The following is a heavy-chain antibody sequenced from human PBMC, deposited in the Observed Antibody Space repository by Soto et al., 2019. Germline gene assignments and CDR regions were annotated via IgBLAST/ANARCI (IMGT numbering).Heavy chain of an antibody. CDR1: GYTFTSYG. V-gene: IGHV1-18*04. Sequence: GASVKVSCKASGYTFTSYGISWVRQAPGQGLEWMGWISAYNGNTNYAQKLQGRVTMTTDTSTSTAYMELRSLRSDDTAVYYCARDEEQLARGWFDPWGQGTLVTISS. D-gene: IGHD6-13*01. CDR3: ARDEEQLARGWFDP. J-gene: IGHJ5*02. CDR2: ISAYNGNT.